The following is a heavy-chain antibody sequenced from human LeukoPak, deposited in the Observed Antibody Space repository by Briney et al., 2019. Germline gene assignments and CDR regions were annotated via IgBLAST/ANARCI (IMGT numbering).Heavy chain of an antibody. CDR3: ARVNIAVAGDASDV. Sequence: SETLSLTCSVSGDSISRFYWSWVRQPPGKGLGWIGYTGDTNYNPSLKSRVTISLDASKSQFSLKLSSVTAADTAMYYCARVNIAVAGDASDVWGRGTMVTVSS. J-gene: IGHJ3*01. CDR1: GDSISRFY. D-gene: IGHD6-19*01. V-gene: IGHV4-59*01. CDR2: YTGDT.